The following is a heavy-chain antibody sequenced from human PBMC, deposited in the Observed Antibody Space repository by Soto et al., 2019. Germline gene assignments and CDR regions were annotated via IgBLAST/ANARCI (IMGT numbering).Heavy chain of an antibody. CDR1: GFPFSSYG. CDR3: AKEPAPAAIGFDY. V-gene: IGHV3-30*18. D-gene: IGHD2-2*02. CDR2: ISYDGTNK. Sequence: GGSLRLSCAASGFPFSSYGMHWVRQAPGKGLEWLAVISYDGTNKYYGDSVQGRITISRDNSKNTLYLQVNSVRPEDTAVYYCAKEPAPAAIGFDYWGQGTLVTVYS. J-gene: IGHJ4*02.